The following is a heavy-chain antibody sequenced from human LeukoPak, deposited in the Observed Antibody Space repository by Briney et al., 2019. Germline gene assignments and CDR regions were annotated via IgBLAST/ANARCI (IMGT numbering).Heavy chain of an antibody. CDR2: INQVGSQK. CDR3: AGSGWQVYLDY. CDR1: GFTFTSFW. Sequence: PGGSLRLSCAASGFTFTSFWMSWVGQARGKGLELVPNINQVGSQKYYVDSVRGRFNISRDNAKNSLYLQMNSLRAEDTAVYYCAGSGWQVYLDYWGQGTLVTVSS. V-gene: IGHV3-7*01. J-gene: IGHJ4*02. D-gene: IGHD6-19*01.